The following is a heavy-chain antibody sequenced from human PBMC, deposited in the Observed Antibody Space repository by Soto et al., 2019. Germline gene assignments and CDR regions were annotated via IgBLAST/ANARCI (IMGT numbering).Heavy chain of an antibody. D-gene: IGHD4-17*01. CDR2: VDPEDGDT. CDR3: AFATGGYYGGFDF. Sequence: GASVKVSCKASGYTFSDYFLHWIRQAPGRGLEWVGHVDPEDGDTINAEKLQGRVALLADKSIDTAYMELTSLTYEDTAVYYCAFATGGYYGGFDFWGQGTVVTVSS. V-gene: IGHV1-69-2*01. CDR1: GYTFSDYF. J-gene: IGHJ3*01.